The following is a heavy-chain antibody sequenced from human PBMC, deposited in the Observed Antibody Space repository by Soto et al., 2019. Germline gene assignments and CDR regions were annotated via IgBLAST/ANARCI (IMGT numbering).Heavy chain of an antibody. CDR2: ISGSGGST. D-gene: IGHD6-19*01. J-gene: IGHJ4*02. CDR3: AKDYEQWQSITGYDY. V-gene: IGHV3-23*01. CDR1: GFTFSSYA. Sequence: EVQLLESGGGLVQPGGSLRLSCAASGFTFSSYAMSWVRQAPGKGLEWVSAISGSGGSTYYADSVKGRFTISSDNSKNTLYLQMNSLRAEDTAVYYCAKDYEQWQSITGYDYWGQGTLVTVSS.